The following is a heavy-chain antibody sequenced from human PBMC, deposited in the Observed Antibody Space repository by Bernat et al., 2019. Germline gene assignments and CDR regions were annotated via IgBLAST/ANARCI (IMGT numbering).Heavy chain of an antibody. D-gene: IGHD3-22*01. CDR1: GFTFSSYE. V-gene: IGHV3-48*03. J-gene: IGHJ4*02. Sequence: EVQLVESGGGLVQPGGSLRLSCAASGFTFSSYEMNWVRQAPGKGLEWVSYISSSGSSIYYADSVKGRFTISRDNAKNSLYLQMNSLRAEDTAVYYCARDREDYYDSSGYFPYYFDYWGQGTLVTVSS. CDR2: ISSSGSSI. CDR3: ARDREDYYDSSGYFPYYFDY.